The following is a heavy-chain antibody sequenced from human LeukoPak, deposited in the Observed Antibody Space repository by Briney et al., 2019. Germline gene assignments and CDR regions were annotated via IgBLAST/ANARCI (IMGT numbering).Heavy chain of an antibody. D-gene: IGHD4-23*01. Sequence: GGSLRLSCAGSGFTLSNYWIHWVRQVPGKGLVWVSRINSDGTSRIYADSVKGRFTISRDNAKNTLYLQMNSLRAEDTAVYYCAREYGANRRASDIWGQGTMVTVSS. V-gene: IGHV3-74*01. J-gene: IGHJ3*02. CDR3: AREYGANRRASDI. CDR1: GFTLSNYW. CDR2: INSDGTSR.